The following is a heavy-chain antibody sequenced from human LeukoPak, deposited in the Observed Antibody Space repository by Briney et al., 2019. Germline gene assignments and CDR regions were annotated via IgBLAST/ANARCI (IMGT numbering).Heavy chain of an antibody. CDR2: INHSGIT. D-gene: IGHD2-15*01. J-gene: IGHJ4*02. CDR3: ARNSCPSGSCYDNRGYFDY. Sequence: PSETLSLTCAVYGRAFSGYYWTWIRQTPGKGLEWIGEINHSGITDYNPSLRSRVTISVDTSKNQFSLKLSSGTAADTAVYYCARNSCPSGSCYDNRGYFDYWGQGTLVTVSS. CDR1: GRAFSGYY. V-gene: IGHV4-34*01.